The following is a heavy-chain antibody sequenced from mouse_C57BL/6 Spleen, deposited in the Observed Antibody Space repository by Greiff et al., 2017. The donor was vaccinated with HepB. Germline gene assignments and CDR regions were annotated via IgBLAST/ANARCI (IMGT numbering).Heavy chain of an antibody. D-gene: IGHD2-1*01. V-gene: IGHV5-16*01. Sequence: EVKVVESEGGLVQPGSSMKLSCTASGFTFSDYYMAWVRQVPEKGLEWVANINYDGSSTYYLDSLKSRFIISRDNAKNILYLQMSSLKSEDTATYYCARGDYGNPFDVWGTGTTVTVSS. J-gene: IGHJ1*03. CDR2: INYDGSST. CDR1: GFTFSDYY. CDR3: ARGDYGNPFDV.